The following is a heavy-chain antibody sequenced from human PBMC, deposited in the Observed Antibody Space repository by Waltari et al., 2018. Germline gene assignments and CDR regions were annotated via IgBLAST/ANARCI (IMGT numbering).Heavy chain of an antibody. D-gene: IGHD2-2*02. V-gene: IGHV4-38-2*01. CDR1: GYSISSGSS. CDR3: ASYCSSTSCYTHDAFDI. Sequence: QVQLQESGPGLVKPSETLSLTCAVSGYSISSGSSWGWLRQPPGKGLEWIGSFYHSGITYYNPSLKSRVTISVDTSKNQFSLKLGSVTAADTAVYYCASYCSSTSCYTHDAFDIWGQGTMVTVSS. CDR2: FYHSGIT. J-gene: IGHJ3*02.